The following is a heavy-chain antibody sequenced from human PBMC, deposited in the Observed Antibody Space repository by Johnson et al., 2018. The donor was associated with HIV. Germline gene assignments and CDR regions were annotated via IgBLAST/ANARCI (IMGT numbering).Heavy chain of an antibody. Sequence: VLLVESGGGLIQPGGSLRLSCAASGFTVSSNYMSWVRQAPGKGLEWVSVIYSGGSTYYADSVKGRFTISRYNSKNTLYLQMNGLRAEDTAVYYCASTKIVATVGPLGAFDIRGQGTMVSVSS. CDR3: ASTKIVATVGPLGAFDI. J-gene: IGHJ3*02. D-gene: IGHD5-12*01. V-gene: IGHV3-53*01. CDR1: GFTVSSNY. CDR2: IYSGGST.